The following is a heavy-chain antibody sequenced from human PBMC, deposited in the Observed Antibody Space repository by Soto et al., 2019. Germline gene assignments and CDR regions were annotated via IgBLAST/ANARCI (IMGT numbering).Heavy chain of an antibody. CDR1: GGTFSSYT. J-gene: IGHJ5*02. V-gene: IGHV1-69*08. D-gene: IGHD1-1*01. CDR3: ARDQVTTHNWCDP. Sequence: QVQLVQSGAEVKKPGSSVKVSCKASGGTFSSYTISWVRQAPGQGLEWMGRIIPILGIANYAQKFQGRVTITADKSTSTAYMELSSLRSEDTAVYYCARDQVTTHNWCDPWGQGPLVTVSS. CDR2: IIPILGIA.